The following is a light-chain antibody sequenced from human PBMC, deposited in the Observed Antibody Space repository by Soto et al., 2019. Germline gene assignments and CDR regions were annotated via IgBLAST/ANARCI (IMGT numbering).Light chain of an antibody. Sequence: EIVLTQSPATLSLSPGERATLSCRAGQGVSSSYLAWYQQKPGQAPRLLIYGASSRATGIPDRFSGSGFGTEFTLTISSLQPEDFATYYCLQHNSYSWTFGQGTKVDIK. CDR1: QGVSSSY. CDR2: GAS. CDR3: LQHNSYSWT. J-gene: IGKJ1*01. V-gene: IGKV3-20*01.